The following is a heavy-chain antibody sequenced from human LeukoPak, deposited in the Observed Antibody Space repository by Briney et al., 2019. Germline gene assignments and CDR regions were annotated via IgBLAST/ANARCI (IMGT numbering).Heavy chain of an antibody. CDR1: GFTFSSSR. Sequence: CLRLSCAASGFTFSSSRMNWVRQAPGKGLEWVSSISSRSTYTHYADSVKGRFTISRDNAKNSLFLQMNSLRAEDTAVYYCAEDSSAYYIFDHWGQGTLVTVSS. CDR2: ISSRSTYT. V-gene: IGHV3-21*01. CDR3: AEDSSAYYIFDH. D-gene: IGHD3-22*01. J-gene: IGHJ4*02.